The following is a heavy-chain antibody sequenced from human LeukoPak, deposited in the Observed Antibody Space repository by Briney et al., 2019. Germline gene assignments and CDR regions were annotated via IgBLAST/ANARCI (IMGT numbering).Heavy chain of an antibody. CDR3: ARGPVVPADTYYYYYYMDV. Sequence: GGSLRLSCAASGFTFSSYEMNWVRQAPGKGLEWVANIKQDGSEKYYVDSVKGRFTISRDNAKNSLYLQMNSLRAEDTAVYYCARGPVVPADTYYYYYYMDVWGKGTTVTVSS. D-gene: IGHD2-2*01. CDR1: GFTFSSYE. CDR2: IKQDGSEK. J-gene: IGHJ6*03. V-gene: IGHV3-7*01.